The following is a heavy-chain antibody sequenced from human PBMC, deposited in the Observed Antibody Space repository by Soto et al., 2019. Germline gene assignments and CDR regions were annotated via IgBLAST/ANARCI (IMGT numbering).Heavy chain of an antibody. Sequence: EVQLLESGGGLVQPGGSLRLSCAASGFTFSSYAMSWVRQAPGKGLEWVSAIRGSGGSTYYADSVKGRFTISRDNSKNTLYLQMNSLRAEDTAVYYCAKETGIYCSGGSCYSGYFDYWGQGTLVTVSS. CDR3: AKETGIYCSGGSCYSGYFDY. CDR1: GFTFSSYA. CDR2: IRGSGGST. V-gene: IGHV3-23*01. D-gene: IGHD2-15*01. J-gene: IGHJ4*02.